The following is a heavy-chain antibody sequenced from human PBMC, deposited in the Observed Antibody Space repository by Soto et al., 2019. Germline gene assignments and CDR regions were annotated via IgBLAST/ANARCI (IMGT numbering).Heavy chain of an antibody. CDR2: INGPGDDT. V-gene: IGHV3-23*01. CDR3: AKKEEYDHVWGKSTLD. D-gene: IGHD3-16*01. CDR1: GFTFHNYA. J-gene: IGHJ4*03. Sequence: DVQLLEAGGNLVQPGGSLRLSCAASGFTFHNYAMSWVRQAPGKGLEWVSSINGPGDDTYYADSVKGRFTISRDNSKNTLYLTMNSLRAEETALYYCAKKEEYDHVWGKSTLDWGQGTLVPVSS.